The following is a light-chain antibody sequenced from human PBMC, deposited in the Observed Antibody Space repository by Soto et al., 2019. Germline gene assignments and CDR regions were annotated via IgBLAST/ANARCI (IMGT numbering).Light chain of an antibody. CDR2: GAS. CDR1: QSVSSIY. CDR3: QQYGSSPWT. J-gene: IGKJ1*01. V-gene: IGKV3-20*01. Sequence: EFVLTQSPGTLSLSPGERATLSCRASQSVSSIYLAWYQQKPGQAPRLLIYGASSRATGIPDRFSGSGSGTDFTLTISRLEPEDFAVYYCQQYGSSPWTFGQGTKVDI.